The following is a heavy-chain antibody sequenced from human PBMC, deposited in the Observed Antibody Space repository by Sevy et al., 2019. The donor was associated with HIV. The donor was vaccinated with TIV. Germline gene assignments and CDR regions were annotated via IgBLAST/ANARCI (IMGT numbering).Heavy chain of an antibody. D-gene: IGHD1-26*01. Sequence: GGSLRLSCEASGFTFNNAWMSWVRQAPGKGLEWVGRIKSKIDGATRDFAAPVKGRFAISRDDSKNTLYLQMNSLKTEDTAVYDCTAGVGTSDFDYWGRGVLVTVSS. CDR1: GFTFNNAW. J-gene: IGHJ4*02. CDR3: TAGVGTSDFDY. CDR2: IKSKIDGATR. V-gene: IGHV3-15*01.